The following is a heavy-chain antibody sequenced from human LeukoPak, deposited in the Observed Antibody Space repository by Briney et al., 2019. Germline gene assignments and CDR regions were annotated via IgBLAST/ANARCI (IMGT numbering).Heavy chain of an antibody. D-gene: IGHD2-2*03. CDR2: IYYSGST. CDR1: GGSISSGDYY. V-gene: IGHV4-30-4*08. CDR3: ARGAGFCSSTSCSDAFDI. Sequence: SETLSLTCTVSGGSISSGDYYWSWIRQPPGKGLEWIGYIYYSGSTYYNPSLKSRVTISVDTSKNQFSLKLSSVTAADTAVYYCARGAGFCSSTSCSDAFDIWGQGTMVTVSS. J-gene: IGHJ3*02.